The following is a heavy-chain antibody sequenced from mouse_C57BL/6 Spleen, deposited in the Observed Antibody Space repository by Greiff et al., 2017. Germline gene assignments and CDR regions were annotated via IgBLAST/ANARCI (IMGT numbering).Heavy chain of an antibody. D-gene: IGHD5-5*01. Sequence: VNVVESGAELARPGASVKLSCKASGYTFTSYGISWVKQRTGQGLEWIGEIYPRSGNTYYNEKFKGKATLTADKSSSTAYMELRSLTSEDSAVYFCARWDYLYYAMDYWGQGTSVTVSS. J-gene: IGHJ4*01. CDR3: ARWDYLYYAMDY. V-gene: IGHV1-81*01. CDR2: IYPRSGNT. CDR1: GYTFTSYG.